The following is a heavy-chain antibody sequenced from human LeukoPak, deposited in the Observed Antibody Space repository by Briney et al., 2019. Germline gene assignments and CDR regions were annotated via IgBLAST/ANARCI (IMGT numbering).Heavy chain of an antibody. CDR3: ARDRGNYYDSSGPSGY. V-gene: IGHV1-18*01. J-gene: IGHJ4*02. D-gene: IGHD3-22*01. CDR2: ISAYNGNT. Sequence: ASVKVSCKASGYTFTSYGISWVRQAPGQGLEWMGWISAYNGNTNYAQKLQGRVTMTTDTSTSTAYMELRSLRSDDTAVYYCARDRGNYYDSSGPSGYWGQGTLVTVSS. CDR1: GYTFTSYG.